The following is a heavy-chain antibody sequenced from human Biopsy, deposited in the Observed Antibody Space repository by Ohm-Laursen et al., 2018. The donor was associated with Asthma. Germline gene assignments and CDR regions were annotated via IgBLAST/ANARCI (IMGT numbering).Heavy chain of an antibody. D-gene: IGHD3-3*01. V-gene: IGHV3-30*03. CDR2: ISFDGSNK. CDR1: GFTFSNYG. J-gene: IGHJ6*02. Sequence: SLRLSCAASGFTFSNYGMHWVRQAPGKGLEWVAVISFDGSNKDYADSVKGRFTISRDDSKNTLYLQMNSLRPDDTAVYYCARDVMEWYLPAFDFWGQGTTVTVS. CDR3: ARDVMEWYLPAFDF.